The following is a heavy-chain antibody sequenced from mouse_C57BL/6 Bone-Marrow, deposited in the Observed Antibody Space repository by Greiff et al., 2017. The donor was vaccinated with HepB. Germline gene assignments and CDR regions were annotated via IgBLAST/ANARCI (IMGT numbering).Heavy chain of an antibody. J-gene: IGHJ3*01. CDR1: GFNIKDDY. CDR2: IDPENGDT. V-gene: IGHV14-4*01. CDR3: SPSWFAY. Sequence: VQLQQSGAELVRPGASVKLSCTASGFNIKDDYMHWVKQRPEQGLEWIGWIDPENGDTEYASKFQGMATITADTSSNTAYLQLSSLTSEDTAVYYCSPSWFAYWGQGTLVTVSA.